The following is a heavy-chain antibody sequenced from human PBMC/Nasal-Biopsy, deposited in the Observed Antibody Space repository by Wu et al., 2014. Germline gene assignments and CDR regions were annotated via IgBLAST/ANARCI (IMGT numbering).Heavy chain of an antibody. CDR1: GFSVSASRMR. V-gene: IGHV2-70*04. CDR2: IDWDDDK. Sequence: ALVKPTQTLTLACTFSGFSVSASRMRVSWIRQPPGKSLEWLARIDWDDDKYYNAALKTRLTISKDTSKNQVVLTMTNVDPSDTGTYYCARMPVTLGANSGDSYFDHWGLGTLVTVS. D-gene: IGHD3-10*01. CDR3: ARMPVTLGANSGDSYFDH. J-gene: IGHJ4*02.